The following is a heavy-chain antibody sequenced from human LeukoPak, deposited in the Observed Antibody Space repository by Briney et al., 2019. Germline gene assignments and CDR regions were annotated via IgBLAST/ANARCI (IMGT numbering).Heavy chain of an antibody. CDR3: ARGRGKWVAAAGTKPFDY. CDR2: IYYSGST. Sequence: SQTLSLTCTVSGGSISSGGYYWSWIRQHPGKGLEWIGYIYYSGSTYYNPSLKSRVTISVDTSKNQFSLKLSSVTAADTAVYYCARGRGKWVAAAGTKPFDYWGQGTLVTVSS. J-gene: IGHJ4*02. D-gene: IGHD6-13*01. V-gene: IGHV4-31*03. CDR1: GGSISSGGYY.